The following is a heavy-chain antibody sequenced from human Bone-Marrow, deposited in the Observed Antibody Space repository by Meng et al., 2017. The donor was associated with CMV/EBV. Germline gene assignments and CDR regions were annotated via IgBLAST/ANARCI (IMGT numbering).Heavy chain of an antibody. CDR3: ARGKFYYDSSGSTIDY. CDR1: FTFCSYG. J-gene: IGHJ4*02. D-gene: IGHD3-22*01. V-gene: IGHV3-33*01. Sequence: FTFCSYGMHCVRQAPGKGLEWVAVIWYDGSNKYYADSVKGRFTISRDNSKNTPYLQMNSLRAEDTAVYYCARGKFYYDSSGSTIDYWGQGTLVTVSS. CDR2: IWYDGSNK.